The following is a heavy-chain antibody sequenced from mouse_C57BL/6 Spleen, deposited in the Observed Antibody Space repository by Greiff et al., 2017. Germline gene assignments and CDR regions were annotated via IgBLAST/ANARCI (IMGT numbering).Heavy chain of an antibody. J-gene: IGHJ1*03. CDR2: IHPNSGST. Sequence: QVQLKQPGAELVKPGASVKLSCKASGYTFTSYWMHWVKQRPGQGLEWIGMIHPNSGSTNYNEKFKSKATLTVDKSSSTAYMQLSSLTSEDSAVYYCASEGVLRYFDDWGTGTTVTVSS. D-gene: IGHD5-1*01. V-gene: IGHV1-64*01. CDR1: GYTFTSYW. CDR3: ASEGVLRYFDD.